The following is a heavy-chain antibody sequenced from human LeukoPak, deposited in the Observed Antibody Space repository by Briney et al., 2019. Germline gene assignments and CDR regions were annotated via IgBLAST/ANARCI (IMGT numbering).Heavy chain of an antibody. CDR1: NGSISSYH. V-gene: IGHV4-4*09. CDR3: ARLRVSGSYLYYFDY. CDR2: ILTSGTT. D-gene: IGHD1-26*01. J-gene: IGHJ4*02. Sequence: SETLSLTCTVSNGSISSYHWSWVRQPPGKGLEWIGYILTSGTTNYNPSLKSRLTISVDTSKNQFTLKLSSVTAADTVVYYCARLRVSGSYLYYFDYWGQGTLVTVSS.